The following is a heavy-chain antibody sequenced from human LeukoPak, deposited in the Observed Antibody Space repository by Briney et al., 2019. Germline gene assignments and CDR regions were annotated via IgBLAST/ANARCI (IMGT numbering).Heavy chain of an antibody. CDR1: GGSISRGGYS. CDR3: ARYCSSTSCYETDAFDI. V-gene: IGHV4-30-2*01. Sequence: SETLSLTCAVSGGSISRGGYSWSWIRQPPGKGLEWIGYIYHSGSTYYNPSLKSRVTISVDRSKNQFSLKLSSVTAADTAVYYCARYCSSTSCYETDAFDIWGRGTMVTVSS. J-gene: IGHJ3*02. D-gene: IGHD2-2*01. CDR2: IYHSGST.